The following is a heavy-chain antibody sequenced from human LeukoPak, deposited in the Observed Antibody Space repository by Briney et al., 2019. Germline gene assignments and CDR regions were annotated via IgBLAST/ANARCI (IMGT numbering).Heavy chain of an antibody. J-gene: IGHJ3*02. D-gene: IGHD1-26*01. CDR3: AKTWWEPTGAFDI. CDR2: ISGSGGST. Sequence: GGSLRLSCEGSGFTFSQAWMSWVRQAPGKGLEWVSAISGSGGSTYYADSVKGRFTISRDNSKNTLYLQMNSLRAEDTAVYYCAKTWWEPTGAFDIWGQGTMVTVSS. V-gene: IGHV3-23*01. CDR1: GFTFSQAW.